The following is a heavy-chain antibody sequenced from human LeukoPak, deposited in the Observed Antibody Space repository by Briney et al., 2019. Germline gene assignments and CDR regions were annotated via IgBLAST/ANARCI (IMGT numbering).Heavy chain of an antibody. CDR2: IIPIFGTA. D-gene: IGHD2-2*01. CDR1: GYTLTELS. Sequence: ASVKVSCKVSGYTLTELSMHWVRQAPGQGLEWVGGIIPIFGTANYAQKFPGRVTITADESTSTAYMELSSLRSEDTAVYYCARAPLGYCSSTTCYAGIRQYFDYWGQGTLVTVSS. V-gene: IGHV1-69*13. CDR3: ARAPLGYCSSTTCYAGIRQYFDY. J-gene: IGHJ4*02.